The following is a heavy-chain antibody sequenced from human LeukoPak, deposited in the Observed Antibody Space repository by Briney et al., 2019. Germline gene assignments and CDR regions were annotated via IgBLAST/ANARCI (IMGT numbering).Heavy chain of an antibody. D-gene: IGHD6-19*01. V-gene: IGHV3-23*01. Sequence: GGSLRLSCAASEFTFSSYAMSWVRQAPGKGLEWVSAISGSGGSTYYADSVKGRFTISRDNSKNTLYLQMNSLRAEDTAVYYCAKGEQWLATSYMDVWGKGTTVTVSS. CDR1: EFTFSSYA. CDR3: AKGEQWLATSYMDV. J-gene: IGHJ6*03. CDR2: ISGSGGST.